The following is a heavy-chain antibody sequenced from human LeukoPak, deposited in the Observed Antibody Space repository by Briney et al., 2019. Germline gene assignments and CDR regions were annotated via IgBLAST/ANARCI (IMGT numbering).Heavy chain of an antibody. J-gene: IGHJ4*02. CDR2: ISGSGGST. CDR3: AKGHRAAAGTYFDY. CDR1: GFTFSSYA. Sequence: PGGSLILSCAASGFTFSSYAMSWVRQAPGKGLEWVSFISGSGGSTYYADSVKGRFTISRDNSKNTLYLQMNSLRAEDTAVYYCAKGHRAAAGTYFDYWGQGTLVTVSS. V-gene: IGHV3-23*01. D-gene: IGHD6-13*01.